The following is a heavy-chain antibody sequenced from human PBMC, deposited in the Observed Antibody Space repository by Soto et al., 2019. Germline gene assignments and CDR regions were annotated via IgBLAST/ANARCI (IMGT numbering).Heavy chain of an antibody. Sequence: EVQLVESGGGLVQPGGSLRLSCAASGFTFSSYWMSWVRQAPGKRLEWVANIKQDGSEKYYVDSVKGRFTISRDNAKNSLYLQMNSLRVEDTAVYYCAREGRGNWNKGYWGQGTLVTVSS. D-gene: IGHD1-1*01. J-gene: IGHJ4*02. CDR2: IKQDGSEK. CDR1: GFTFSSYW. V-gene: IGHV3-7*01. CDR3: AREGRGNWNKGY.